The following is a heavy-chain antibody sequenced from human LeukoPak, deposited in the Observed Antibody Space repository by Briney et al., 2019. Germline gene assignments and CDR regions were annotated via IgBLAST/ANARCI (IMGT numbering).Heavy chain of an antibody. CDR3: ARVRAGITGTTRWFDP. D-gene: IGHD1-7*01. CDR2: IYYSGST. CDR1: GGSINGYY. Sequence: SETLSLTCTVSGGSINGYYWSWIRQSPGKGLEWIGYIYYSGSTSYNPSLKSRVTISLDTSRNQFSLRLSSVTAADTAVYYCARVRAGITGTTRWFDPWGQGTLVTVSS. J-gene: IGHJ5*02. V-gene: IGHV4-59*01.